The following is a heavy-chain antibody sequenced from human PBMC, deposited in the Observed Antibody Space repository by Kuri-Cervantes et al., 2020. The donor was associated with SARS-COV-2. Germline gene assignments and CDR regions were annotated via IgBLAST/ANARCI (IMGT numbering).Heavy chain of an antibody. D-gene: IGHD2-21*02. V-gene: IGHV3-23*01. J-gene: IGHJ4*02. CDR2: ISGSGGST. CDR3: YTLIGVSATAYDDY. CDR1: GFTFRSYA. Sequence: GESLKISCAASGFTFRSYAMRWVRQAPGKGLEWVSPISGSGGSTYYADSVKGRFTISRDDSKNTAYLQMNSLRTEDTALYYCYTLIGVSATAYDDYWGQGTLVTVSS.